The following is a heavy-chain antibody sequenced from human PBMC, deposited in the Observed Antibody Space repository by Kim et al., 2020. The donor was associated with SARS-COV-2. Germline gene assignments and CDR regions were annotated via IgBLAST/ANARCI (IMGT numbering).Heavy chain of an antibody. CDR3: ASPNQAYYYGSGSHDPYCYYGMDV. CDR1: GASINRSSYY. V-gene: IGHV4-39*02. D-gene: IGHD3-10*01. J-gene: IGHJ6*02. Sequence: SETLSLTCTVSGASINRSSYYWGWIRQPPGEGLEWIGSINCNGSTYYNPSLKSRVTISVDTSKNHFSLKLTSVTAADMAVYYCASPNQAYYYGSGSHDPYCYYGMDVWDQGTTVTVSS. CDR2: INCNGST.